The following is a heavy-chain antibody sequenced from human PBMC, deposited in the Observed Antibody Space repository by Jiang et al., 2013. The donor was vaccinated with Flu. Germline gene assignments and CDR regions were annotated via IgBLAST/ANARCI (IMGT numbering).Heavy chain of an antibody. CDR2: IYYSGST. CDR1: GGSISSGGYY. J-gene: IGHJ5*02. D-gene: IGHD6-13*01. Sequence: GPGLVKPSQTLSLTCTVSGGSISSGGYYWSWIRQHPGKGLEWIGYIYYSGSTYYNPSLKSLVTISVDTSKNQFSLKLSAVTAADTAVYYCARGGAKGXGQQLALNWFDPWGQG. V-gene: IGHV4-31*01. CDR3: ARGGAKGXGQQLALNWFDP.